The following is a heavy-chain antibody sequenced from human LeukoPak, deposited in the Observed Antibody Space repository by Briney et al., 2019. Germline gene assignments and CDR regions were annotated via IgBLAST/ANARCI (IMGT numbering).Heavy chain of an antibody. CDR1: GFTFSSYW. J-gene: IGHJ3*02. V-gene: IGHV3-30*03. Sequence: GGSLRLSCAASGFTFSSYWMHWVRQAPGKGLEWVAVISYDGSNKYYPDSVKGRFTISRDNSKNTLYLQMNSLRIEDTAVYYCASSWSHYDILTGYYTVPLDIWGQGTMVTVSS. D-gene: IGHD3-9*01. CDR2: ISYDGSNK. CDR3: ASSWSHYDILTGYYTVPLDI.